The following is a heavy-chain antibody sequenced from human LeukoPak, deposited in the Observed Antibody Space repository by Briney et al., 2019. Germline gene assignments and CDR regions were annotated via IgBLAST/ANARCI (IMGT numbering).Heavy chain of an antibody. D-gene: IGHD3-10*01. CDR1: GGSMSSGSYC. V-gene: IGHV4-61*10. J-gene: IGHJ6*03. Sequence: PSETLSLTCTVSGGSMSSGSYCWSWIRQPDGKGLEWIGYIYYSGSTNYNPSLKSRVTISVDTSKNQFSLKLSSVTAADTAVYYCARESITMVRGLYPYYYMDVWGKGTTVTVSS. CDR2: IYYSGST. CDR3: ARESITMVRGLYPYYYMDV.